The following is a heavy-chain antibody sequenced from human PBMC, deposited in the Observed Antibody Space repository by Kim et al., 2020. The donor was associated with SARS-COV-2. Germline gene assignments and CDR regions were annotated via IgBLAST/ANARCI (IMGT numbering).Heavy chain of an antibody. J-gene: IGHJ4*02. CDR2: INPDTGGT. Sequence: ASVKVSCKASGYTFTGYYIHWVRQAPGQGLEWMGRINPDTGGTNLAQKFQGRVAITRDTSITTTYMELKRLTSDDTAVYYCARGPGGPNIHHRGQGTLGT. CDR3: ARGPGGPNIHH. CDR1: GYTFTGYY. V-gene: IGHV1-2*06.